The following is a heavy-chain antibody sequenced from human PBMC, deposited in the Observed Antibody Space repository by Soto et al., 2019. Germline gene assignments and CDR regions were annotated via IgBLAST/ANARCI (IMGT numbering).Heavy chain of an antibody. Sequence: QVQLVESGGGVVQLGRSLRLSCAASGFTFRNYGMHWVRQAPGKGLEWLAVIWYDGSNKYYADSVKGRFTISRDNSKNTLYLEMNSLRDEDTAVYYCARDVRSRRYDLWGQGTLVIVSS. V-gene: IGHV3-33*01. CDR3: ARDVRSRRYDL. D-gene: IGHD3-10*02. CDR1: GFTFRNYG. CDR2: IWYDGSNK. J-gene: IGHJ5*02.